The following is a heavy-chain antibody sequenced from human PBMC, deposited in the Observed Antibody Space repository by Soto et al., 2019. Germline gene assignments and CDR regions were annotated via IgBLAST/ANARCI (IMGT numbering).Heavy chain of an antibody. V-gene: IGHV1-3*01. CDR2: INGGNGNT. J-gene: IGHJ2*01. CDR1: GESFNYYA. Sequence: GAKVEVFCETSGESFNYYALHWVRQAPGQRPEWMGWINGGNGNTKYSEHFQGRVTFTGDTSAGTAYMELSSLTSKDTAIYYCARDDSGYSSSWY. CDR3: ARDDSGYSSSWY. D-gene: IGHD6-13*01.